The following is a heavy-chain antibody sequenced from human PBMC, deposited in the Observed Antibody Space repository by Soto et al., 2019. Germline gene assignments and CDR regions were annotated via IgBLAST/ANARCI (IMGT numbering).Heavy chain of an antibody. CDR1: GYTFTGYY. J-gene: IGHJ5*02. CDR2: INPNSGGT. Sequence: QVQLVQSGAEVKKPGASVKVSCKASGYTFTGYYMHWVRQAPGQGLEWMGWINPNSGGTNYAQKFQGRVTMTRDTSISTAYMELSRLRSDDTAVYYCARSRNRIYCSGSSCYHFDPWGQGTLVTVSS. V-gene: IGHV1-2*02. D-gene: IGHD2-15*01. CDR3: ARSRNRIYCSGSSCYHFDP.